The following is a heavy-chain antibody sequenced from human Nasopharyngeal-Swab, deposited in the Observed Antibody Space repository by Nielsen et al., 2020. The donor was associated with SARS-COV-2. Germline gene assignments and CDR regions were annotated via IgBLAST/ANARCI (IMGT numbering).Heavy chain of an antibody. CDR2: IYYSGST. D-gene: IGHD3-22*01. J-gene: IGHJ3*02. V-gene: IGHV4-31*03. CDR3: ARARITMIVVVDAFDI. CDR1: GGSISSGGYY. Sequence: LRLSCTVSGGSISSGGYYWSWIRQHPGKGLEWIGYIYYSGSTYYNPSLKSRVTISVDTSKNQFSLKLSSVTAADTAVYYCARARITMIVVVDAFDIWGQGTIVTVSS.